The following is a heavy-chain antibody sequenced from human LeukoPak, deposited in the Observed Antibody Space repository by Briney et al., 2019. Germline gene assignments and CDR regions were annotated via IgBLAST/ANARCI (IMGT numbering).Heavy chain of an antibody. CDR3: ARDRLAMVRGVITTFDY. D-gene: IGHD3-10*01. CDR2: ISAYNGNT. CDR1: GYTFTSYG. Sequence: AAVKESCKASGYTFTSYGISWVRQPPGQGLEWMGWISAYNGNTNYAQKLQGRVTMTTDTSTSTAYMELRSLRSDDTAVYYCARDRLAMVRGVITTFDYWGQGTLVTVSS. V-gene: IGHV1-18*01. J-gene: IGHJ4*02.